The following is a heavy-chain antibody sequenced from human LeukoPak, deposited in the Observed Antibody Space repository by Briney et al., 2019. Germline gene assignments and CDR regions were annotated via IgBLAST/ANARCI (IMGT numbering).Heavy chain of an antibody. V-gene: IGHV3-21*01. CDR1: GFTFSAYS. D-gene: IGHD3-22*01. J-gene: IGHJ4*02. Sequence: GGSLRLSCAASGFTFSAYSMNWVRQAPGKGLEWVSSISGSSSYINYPDSVKGRFTISRDNAKNSLYPQMDSLRAEDTAVYYCARDGGYYYDTSAFSVYFDYWGQGTLVTVSS. CDR2: ISGSSSYI. CDR3: ARDGGYYYDTSAFSVYFDY.